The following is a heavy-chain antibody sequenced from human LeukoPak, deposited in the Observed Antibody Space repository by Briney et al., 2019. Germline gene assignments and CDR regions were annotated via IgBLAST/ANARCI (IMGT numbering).Heavy chain of an antibody. J-gene: IGHJ4*02. Sequence: GESLKISCKGAGYRLTTSWIAWVRQMPGKGLEWTGIIYPSDSDTRYSPSFQGQVTISADKSINTAYLQWSSLKASDTAMYYCARSVPNDYWGQGTLVTVSS. D-gene: IGHD2-2*01. CDR3: ARSVPNDY. V-gene: IGHV5-51*01. CDR2: IYPSDSDT. CDR1: GYRLTTSW.